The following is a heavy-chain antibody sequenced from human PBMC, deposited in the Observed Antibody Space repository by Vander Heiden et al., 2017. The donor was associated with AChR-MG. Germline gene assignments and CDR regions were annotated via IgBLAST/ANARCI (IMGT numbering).Heavy chain of an antibody. V-gene: IGHV3-13*01. CDR2: IGTAGDT. D-gene: IGHD6-13*01. CDR3: ARGGAAAGFYYYYMDV. J-gene: IGHJ6*03. Sequence: EVQLVESGGGLVQPGGSLRLSCAASGLTFSGYDMHWVRQATGKGLEGVSAIGTAGDTYYPGSVKGRFTISRENAKNSLYLQMNSLRAGDTAVYYCARGGAAAGFYYYYMDVWGKGTTVTVSS. CDR1: GLTFSGYD.